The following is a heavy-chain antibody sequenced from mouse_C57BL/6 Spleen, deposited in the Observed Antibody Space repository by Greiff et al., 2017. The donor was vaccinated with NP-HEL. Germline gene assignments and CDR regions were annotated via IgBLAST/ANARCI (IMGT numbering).Heavy chain of an antibody. CDR3: ARDSSGHYYAMDY. Sequence: VKLVESGAELAKPGASVKLSCKASGYTFTSYWMHWVKQRPGQGLEWIGYINPSSGYTKYNQKFKDKATLTADKSSSTAYMQLSSLTYEDSAVYYCARDSSGHYYAMDYWGQGTSVTVSS. CDR1: GYTFTSYW. V-gene: IGHV1-7*01. J-gene: IGHJ4*01. D-gene: IGHD3-2*02. CDR2: INPSSGYT.